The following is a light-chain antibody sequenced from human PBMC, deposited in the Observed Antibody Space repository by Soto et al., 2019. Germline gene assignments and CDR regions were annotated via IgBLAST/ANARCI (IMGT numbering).Light chain of an antibody. CDR3: QKYTSGLIT. CDR1: QGISNY. Sequence: DIQMTQSPSSLSASVGDRVTITCRASQGISNYLAWYQQKPGKVPKLLIYGAYTLQSGVPSRFSGSGSGTDFTLTISSLQPEDVAIYYCQKYTSGLITFGQGTRLEI. J-gene: IGKJ5*01. CDR2: GAY. V-gene: IGKV1-27*01.